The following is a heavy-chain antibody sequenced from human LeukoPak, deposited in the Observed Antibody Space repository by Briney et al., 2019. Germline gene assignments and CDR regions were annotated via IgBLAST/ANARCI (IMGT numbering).Heavy chain of an antibody. V-gene: IGHV3-21*01. CDR2: ISSSSGYI. D-gene: IGHD6-19*01. J-gene: IGHJ2*01. Sequence: GGSLRLSCAASGFTFSSYSMNWLRRAPGKGLEWVSSISSSSGYIYYADSVKGRFTISRDNAKNSLYLQMNSLRAEDTAVYYCARDGAVASTEYWYFDLWGRGTLVTVSS. CDR1: GFTFSSYS. CDR3: ARDGAVASTEYWYFDL.